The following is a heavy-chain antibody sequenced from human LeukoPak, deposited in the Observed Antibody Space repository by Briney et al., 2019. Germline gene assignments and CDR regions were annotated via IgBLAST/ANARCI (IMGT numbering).Heavy chain of an antibody. CDR1: GGSISSGDYY. D-gene: IGHD2-15*01. CDR2: IYYSGST. CDR3: ARAVVVVAATNWFDP. J-gene: IGHJ5*02. Sequence: SETLSLTCTVSGGSISSGDYYWSWIRQPPGKGLEWIGYIYYSGSTYYNPSLKRRVTISVDTSKTQFSLKLSSVTAADTAVYYCARAVVVVAATNWFDPWGQGTLVTVSS. V-gene: IGHV4-30-4*01.